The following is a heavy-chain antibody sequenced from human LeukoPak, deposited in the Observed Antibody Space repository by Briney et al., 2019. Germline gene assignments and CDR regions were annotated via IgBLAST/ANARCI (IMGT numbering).Heavy chain of an antibody. CDR2: ISGSGGST. CDR3: AKPTPYCSGGSCYEGGYYYYGMDV. J-gene: IGHJ6*02. Sequence: GGSLRLSCAASGFTFSSYAMSWVRQAPGKGLGWVSAISGSGGSTYYADSVKGRFTISRDNSKNTLYLQMNSLRAEDTAVYYCAKPTPYCSGGSCYEGGYYYYGMDVWGQGTTVTVSS. CDR1: GFTFSSYA. V-gene: IGHV3-23*01. D-gene: IGHD2-15*01.